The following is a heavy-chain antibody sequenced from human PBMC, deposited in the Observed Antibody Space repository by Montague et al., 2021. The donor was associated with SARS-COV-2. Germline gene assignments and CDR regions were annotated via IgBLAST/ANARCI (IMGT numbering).Heavy chain of an antibody. CDR1: GGSISSYY. D-gene: IGHD3-3*01. CDR3: ARVSRITIFGVVGWFDP. J-gene: IGHJ5*02. V-gene: IGHV4-59*01. Sequence: SETLSLTCTVSGGSISSYYWSWIRQPPGKGLEWIGYIYYSGSTXXXPSXXXRVTISVDTSKNQFSLKLSSVTAADTAVYYCARVSRITIFGVVGWFDPWGRGTLVTVSS. CDR2: IYYSGST.